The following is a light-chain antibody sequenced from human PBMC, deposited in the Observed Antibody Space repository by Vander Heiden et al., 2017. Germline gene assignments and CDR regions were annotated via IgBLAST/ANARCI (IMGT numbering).Light chain of an antibody. Sequence: DIQMTQSPSTLSASVGDRVTITRRASQNIDTWLAWYQQKPGKAPKLLIYNASSLEGGVPSRFSGSGSGTEFTLSISCLQPDDFAAYYCQQYDSNLYIFGQGTKLEIK. V-gene: IGKV1-5*03. CDR1: QNIDTW. J-gene: IGKJ2*01. CDR2: NAS. CDR3: QQYDSNLYI.